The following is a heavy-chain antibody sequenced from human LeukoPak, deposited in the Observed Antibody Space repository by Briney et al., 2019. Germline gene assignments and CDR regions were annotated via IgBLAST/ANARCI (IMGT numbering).Heavy chain of an antibody. D-gene: IGHD6-19*01. J-gene: IGHJ4*02. Sequence: GGSLRLSCEASGFTVSSNYMSWVRQAPGKGLEWVSVLYSGGSTYHADSVKGRFTISRDDSKNTLYLQMNRLRDEDTAVYYCARGPYTSGWWDYFDYRGQGSLVTVSS. CDR1: GFTVSSNY. CDR3: ARGPYTSGWWDYFDY. CDR2: LYSGGST. V-gene: IGHV3-66*02.